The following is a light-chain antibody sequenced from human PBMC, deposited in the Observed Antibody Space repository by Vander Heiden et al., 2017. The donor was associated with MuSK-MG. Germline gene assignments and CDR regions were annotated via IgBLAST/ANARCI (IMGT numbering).Light chain of an antibody. V-gene: IGKV3-20*01. CDR1: QSVSSSY. J-gene: IGKJ5*01. CDR2: GAS. CDR3: QQYGSSPPIT. Sequence: EIVLTPSPGTLSLSPGERATLSCRASQSVSSSYLAWYQQKPGEAPRLLIYGASSRATGIPDRCSGSGSGTDFTLTISRLEPEDFAVYYCQQYGSSPPITFGQGTLLEIK.